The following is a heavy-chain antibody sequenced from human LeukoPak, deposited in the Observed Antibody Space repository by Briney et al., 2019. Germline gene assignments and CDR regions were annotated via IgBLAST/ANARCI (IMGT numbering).Heavy chain of an antibody. J-gene: IGHJ4*02. D-gene: IGHD6-19*01. CDR2: INHSGST. CDR3: ASGGWYRGY. CDR1: GGSFSGYY. Sequence: SETLSLTCAVYGGSFSGYYWTWIRQPPGKGLEWIGEINHSGSTNYNPSLKSRVTISVDTTKNQFSLKLTSVTAADTAVYYCASGGWYRGYWGQGTLVTVSS. V-gene: IGHV4-34*01.